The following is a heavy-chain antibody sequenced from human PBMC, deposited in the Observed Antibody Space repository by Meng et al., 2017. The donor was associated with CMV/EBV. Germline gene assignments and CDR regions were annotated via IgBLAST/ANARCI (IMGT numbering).Heavy chain of an antibody. Sequence: GESLKISCAASGFTFSSYGMHWVRQAPGKGLEWVAVIWYDGSNKYYADSVKGRFTISRDNSKNTLYLQMNSLRAEDTAVYYCAREVGAIDYWGQGTLVTVSS. CDR1: GFTFSSYG. V-gene: IGHV3-33*01. CDR2: IWYDGSNK. CDR3: AREVGAIDY. D-gene: IGHD1-26*01. J-gene: IGHJ4*02.